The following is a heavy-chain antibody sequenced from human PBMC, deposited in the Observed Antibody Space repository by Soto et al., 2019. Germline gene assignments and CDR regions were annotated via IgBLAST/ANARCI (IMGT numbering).Heavy chain of an antibody. CDR3: AIFSYYGSGSYKYYFDY. Sequence: QLQLLESGPGLVKPSETLSLTCTVSGGSISSSSYYWGWIRQPPGKGLEWIGSIYYSGSTYYNPSLKSRVTISVDTSKNQFSLKMSSVTAAATAVYYCAIFSYYGSGSYKYYFDYWGQGTLVTVSS. CDR1: GGSISSSSYY. D-gene: IGHD3-10*01. V-gene: IGHV4-39*01. CDR2: IYYSGST. J-gene: IGHJ4*02.